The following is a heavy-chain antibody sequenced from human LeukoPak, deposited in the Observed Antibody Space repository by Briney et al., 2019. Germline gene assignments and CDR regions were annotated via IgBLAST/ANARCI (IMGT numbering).Heavy chain of an antibody. D-gene: IGHD6-13*01. CDR2: ISYDGSNK. J-gene: IGHJ4*02. V-gene: IGHV3-30-3*01. CDR3: ASQQLVPY. Sequence: GGSLRLSCAASGFTFSSYAMHWVRQAPGKGLEWVAVISYDGSNKYYADSVKGRFTISRDNSKNTLYLQMNSLRAEDTAVYYCASQQLVPYWGQRTLVTVSS. CDR1: GFTFSSYA.